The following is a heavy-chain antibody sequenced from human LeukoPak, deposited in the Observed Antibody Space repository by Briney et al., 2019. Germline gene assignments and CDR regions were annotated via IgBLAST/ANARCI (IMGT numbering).Heavy chain of an antibody. J-gene: IGHJ2*01. CDR2: IYYSGST. V-gene: IGHV4-59*08. CDR3: ARGYGSGSPYWYFDL. D-gene: IGHD3-10*01. CDR1: GGSISSYY. Sequence: SETLSLTCTVSGGSISSYYWSWIRQPPGKGLEWIGYIYYSGSTNYNPSLKSRVTISVDTSKNQFSLKLSSVTAADTAVYYCARGYGSGSPYWYFDLWGRGTLVTVSS.